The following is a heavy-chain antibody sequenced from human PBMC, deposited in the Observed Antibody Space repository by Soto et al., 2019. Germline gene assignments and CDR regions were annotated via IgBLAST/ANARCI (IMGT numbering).Heavy chain of an antibody. Sequence: SETLSLTCTVSGGSISSYYWSWIRQPPGKGLEWIGYIYYTGSTNYNPSLKSRVAISVDTSQNQFSLKLSSVTAADAAVYFCARDRNPGVYSYYYYYGMDVWGQGTTVTVSS. J-gene: IGHJ6*02. CDR2: IYYTGST. CDR1: GGSISSYY. CDR3: ARDRNPGVYSYYYYYGMDV. V-gene: IGHV4-59*01. D-gene: IGHD4-4*01.